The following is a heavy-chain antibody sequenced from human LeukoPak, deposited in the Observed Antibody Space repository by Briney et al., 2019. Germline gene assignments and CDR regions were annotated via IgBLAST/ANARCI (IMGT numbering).Heavy chain of an antibody. CDR2: IIPIFGTA. V-gene: IGHV1-69*13. Sequence: GASVKVSCKASGGTFSSYAISWVRQAPGQGLEWMGGIIPIFGTANYAQKFQGRVTITADESTSTAYMELSSLRSEDTAVYYCARCSDSYGYMAPFDYWGQGTLVTVSS. CDR3: ARCSDSYGYMAPFDY. CDR1: GGTFSSYA. D-gene: IGHD5-18*01. J-gene: IGHJ4*02.